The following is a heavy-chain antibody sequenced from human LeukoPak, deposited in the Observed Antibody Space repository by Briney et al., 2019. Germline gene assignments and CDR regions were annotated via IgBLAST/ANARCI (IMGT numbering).Heavy chain of an antibody. CDR3: ASSPAWSLSSSSVY. CDR1: GVSVSNHY. Sequence: SETLSLTCSVSGVSVSNHYWSWIRQPPRKGLEWIGWFYYSGGTYFNHSLGSRVTISADTSRNHLSLNLRSLSAAVTAVYYCASSPAWSLSSSSVYWGQGTLVTVSS. J-gene: IGHJ4*02. D-gene: IGHD6-6*01. V-gene: IGHV4-59*02. CDR2: FYYSGGT.